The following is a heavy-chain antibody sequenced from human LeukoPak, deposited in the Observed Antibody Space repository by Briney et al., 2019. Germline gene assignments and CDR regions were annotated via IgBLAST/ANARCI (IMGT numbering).Heavy chain of an antibody. D-gene: IGHD1-26*01. Sequence: TSSETLSLTCTVSGGSVTSGSYYWSWIRQPPGKGLEWIGYMYSSGSTNYNPSLQSRFTISVDTSNNQFSLKLSSVTAADTAMYYCARVRGRGTYFLDYWGQGTLVTVSS. CDR3: ARVRGRGTYFLDY. V-gene: IGHV4-61*01. CDR2: MYSSGST. J-gene: IGHJ4*02. CDR1: GGSVTSGSYY.